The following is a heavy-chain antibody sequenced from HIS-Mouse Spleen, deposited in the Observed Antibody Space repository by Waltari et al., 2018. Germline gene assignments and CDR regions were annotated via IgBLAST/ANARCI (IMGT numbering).Heavy chain of an antibody. CDR2: INPNRGGT. V-gene: IGHV1-2*02. J-gene: IGHJ3*02. Sequence: QVQLVQSGAGVKKPGASGKVPCKASGTTFTGYYTHWVRKAPGQGLEWMGWINPNRGGTNYAQKFQGRVTMTRDTSISTAYMELSRLRSDDTAVYYCARDSPTQLGGDAFDIWGQGTMVTVSS. D-gene: IGHD3-10*01. CDR3: ARDSPTQLGGDAFDI. CDR1: GTTFTGYY.